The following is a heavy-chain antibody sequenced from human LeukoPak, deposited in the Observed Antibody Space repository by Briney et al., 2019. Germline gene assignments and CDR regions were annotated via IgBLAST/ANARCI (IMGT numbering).Heavy chain of an antibody. V-gene: IGHV1-69*13. Sequence: SVKVSCKASRGTFGSYAISWVRQAPGQGLEWMGGIIPIFGTANYAQKFQGRVRITADESTSTAYMELSSLRSEDTAVYYCARDWGYSYGSHYFDYWGQGTPVTVSS. CDR3: ARDWGYSYGSHYFDY. CDR1: RGTFGSYA. D-gene: IGHD5-18*01. CDR2: IIPIFGTA. J-gene: IGHJ4*02.